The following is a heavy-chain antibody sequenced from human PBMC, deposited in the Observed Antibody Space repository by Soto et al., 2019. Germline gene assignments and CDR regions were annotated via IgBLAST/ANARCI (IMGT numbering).Heavy chain of an antibody. CDR1: GGTFSSYA. CDR2: IIPIFGTA. V-gene: IGHV1-69*06. J-gene: IGHJ4*02. Sequence: VASVKVSCKASGGTFSSYAISWVRQAPGQGLEWMGGIIPIFGTANYAQKFQGRVTITADRSTRTAYMELSSLRSEDTAVYFCAREVTGGFDYWGQGTLVTVSS. CDR3: AREVTGGFDY. D-gene: IGHD2-21*02.